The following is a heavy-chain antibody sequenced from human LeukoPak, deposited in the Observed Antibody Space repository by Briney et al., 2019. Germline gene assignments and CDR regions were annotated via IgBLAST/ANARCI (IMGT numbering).Heavy chain of an antibody. CDR3: ARRLASYYGMDG. V-gene: IGHV1-8*01. CDR1: GYTFTSYD. J-gene: IGHJ6*02. Sequence: GASVKVSCKASGYTFTSYDINWVRQATGQGLEWMGWMNPNSGNTGYAQKFQGRVTMTRNTSISTAYMELSSLRYEDTAVYYCARRLASYYGMDGWGQGTTVTVSS. CDR2: MNPNSGNT.